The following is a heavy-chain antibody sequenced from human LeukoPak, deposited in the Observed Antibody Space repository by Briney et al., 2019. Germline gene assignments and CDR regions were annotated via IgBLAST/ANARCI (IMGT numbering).Heavy chain of an antibody. V-gene: IGHV3-23*01. Sequence: GGSLRLSCAASGFTFSSYAMSWVRQAPGKGLEWVSAISGSGGSTYYADSVKGRFTISRDNSKNTLYLQMNSLRAEDTAVYYCAKDSARQWELSLFDYWGQGTLATVSS. CDR1: GFTFSSYA. D-gene: IGHD1-26*01. CDR3: AKDSARQWELSLFDY. CDR2: ISGSGGST. J-gene: IGHJ4*02.